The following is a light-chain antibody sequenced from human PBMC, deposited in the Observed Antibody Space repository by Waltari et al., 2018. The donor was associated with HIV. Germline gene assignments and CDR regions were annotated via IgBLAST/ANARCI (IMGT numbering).Light chain of an antibody. J-gene: IGLJ2*01. CDR3: QAWDSSTVL. Sequence: SYELTQPPSVSVSPGRTASITCSGDKLGDIYACWYQHRPGQSPVLVIYQDNKRPLGIPERVAGSKAGNTATLTISGTQAMDEADYFCQAWDSSTVLFGGGTKVTVL. CDR1: KLGDIY. CDR2: QDN. V-gene: IGLV3-1*01.